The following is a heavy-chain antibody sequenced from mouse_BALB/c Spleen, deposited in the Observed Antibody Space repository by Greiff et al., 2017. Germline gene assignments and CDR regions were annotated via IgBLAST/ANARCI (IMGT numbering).Heavy chain of an antibody. CDR3: ARGNGSRYYFDY. V-gene: IGHV5-4*02. Sequence: EVQRVESGGGLVKPGGSLKLSCAASGFTFSDYYMYWVRQTPEKRLEWVATISDGGSYTYYPDSVKGRFTISRDNAKNNLYLQMSSLKSEDTAMYYCARGNGSRYYFDYWGQGTTLTVSS. CDR1: GFTFSDYY. D-gene: IGHD1-1*01. CDR2: ISDGGSYT. J-gene: IGHJ2*01.